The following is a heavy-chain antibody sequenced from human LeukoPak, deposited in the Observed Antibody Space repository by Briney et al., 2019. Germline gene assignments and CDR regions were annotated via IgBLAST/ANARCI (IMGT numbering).Heavy chain of an antibody. D-gene: IGHD6-13*01. CDR1: GFTFDDYA. CDR3: AKESIAAAGSFDY. V-gene: IGHV3-9*03. CDR2: ISWNSGSI. Sequence: AGGSLRLSCAAPGFTFDDYAMHWVRQAPGKGLEWVSGISWNSGSIGYADSVKGRFTISRDNAKNSLYLQMNSLRAEDMALYYCAKESIAAAGSFDYWGQGTLVTVSS. J-gene: IGHJ4*02.